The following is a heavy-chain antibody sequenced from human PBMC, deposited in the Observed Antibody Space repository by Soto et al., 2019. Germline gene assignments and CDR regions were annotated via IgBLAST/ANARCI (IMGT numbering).Heavy chain of an antibody. CDR2: ISYDGSNK. D-gene: IGHD6-19*01. Sequence: PGGSLRLSCAASGFTFSSYAMHWVRQAPGKGLEWVAVISYDGSNKYYADSVKGRFTISRDNSKNTLYLQMNSLRAEDTAVYYCAKSPIPYSSGWYYFDYWGQGTLVTVSS. CDR1: GFTFSSYA. J-gene: IGHJ4*02. CDR3: AKSPIPYSSGWYYFDY. V-gene: IGHV3-30*18.